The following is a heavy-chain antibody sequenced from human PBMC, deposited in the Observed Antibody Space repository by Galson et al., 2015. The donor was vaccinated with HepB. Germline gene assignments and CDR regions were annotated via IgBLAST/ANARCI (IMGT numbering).Heavy chain of an antibody. CDR3: ARDRLHSLDY. CDR1: GYGFTSNG. CDR2: ISINSGNT. J-gene: IGHJ4*02. Sequence: SVKVSCKASGYGFTSNGISWVRQAPGQGLEWLGWISINSGNTNYAQRLQGRVTLTRDTSTNTAYMELRRLRSDDAAVYYCARDRLHSLDYWGQGTLVTVFS. V-gene: IGHV1-18*04.